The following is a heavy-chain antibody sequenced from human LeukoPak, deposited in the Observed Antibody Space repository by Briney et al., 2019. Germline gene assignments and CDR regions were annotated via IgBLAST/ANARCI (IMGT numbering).Heavy chain of an antibody. CDR1: GGSINSGDYY. V-gene: IGHV4-30-4*01. Sequence: SQTLSLTCTVSGGSINSGDYYWSWIRQPPGKGLEWIGYIYYSGSTYYNPSLKSRVTISVDTSKNQFSLKLSSVTAADTAVYYCASEDYGDYLFKYWGQGTLVTVSS. CDR3: ASEDYGDYLFKY. CDR2: IYYSGST. J-gene: IGHJ4*02. D-gene: IGHD4-17*01.